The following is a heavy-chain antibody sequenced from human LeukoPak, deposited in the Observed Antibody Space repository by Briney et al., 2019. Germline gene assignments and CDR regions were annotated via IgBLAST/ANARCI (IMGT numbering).Heavy chain of an antibody. CDR3: ARACPIAAAGLDAFDI. Sequence: GGSLRLSCAASGFTFSSYGMHWVRQAPGKGLEWVAVIWYDGSNKYYADSVKGRFTISRDNSKNTLYLQMNSLRAEDTAVYYCARACPIAAAGLDAFDIWGQGTMVTVSS. J-gene: IGHJ3*02. D-gene: IGHD6-13*01. CDR1: GFTFSSYG. V-gene: IGHV3-33*01. CDR2: IWYDGSNK.